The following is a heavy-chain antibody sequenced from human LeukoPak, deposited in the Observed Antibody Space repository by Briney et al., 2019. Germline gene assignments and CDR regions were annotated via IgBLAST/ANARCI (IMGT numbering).Heavy chain of an antibody. CDR1: GFTFSSYW. V-gene: IGHV3-7*01. Sequence: GVSLRLSCAASGFTFSSYWMSWVRQDPGKGLEWVANIKQDGSEKYYVDSVKGRFTISRDNARNSLYLQMNSLRAEDTAVYYCARVWAGYFDLWGRGTLVTVSS. CDR3: ARVWAGYFDL. CDR2: IKQDGSEK. J-gene: IGHJ2*01. D-gene: IGHD3/OR15-3a*01.